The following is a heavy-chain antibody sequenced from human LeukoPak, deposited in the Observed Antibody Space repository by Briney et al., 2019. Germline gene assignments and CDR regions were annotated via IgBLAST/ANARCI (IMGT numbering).Heavy chain of an antibody. J-gene: IGHJ5*02. CDR3: AKDNGGSSWLNWFDP. D-gene: IGHD6-13*01. CDR1: GFTFGSYA. V-gene: IGHV3-23*01. Sequence: GGSLRLSCAASGFTFGSYAMSWVRQAPGKGLEWVSAISGSGGSTYYADSVKGRFTISRDNSKNTLYLQMNSLRAEDTAVYYCAKDNGGSSWLNWFDPWGQGTLVTVSS. CDR2: ISGSGGST.